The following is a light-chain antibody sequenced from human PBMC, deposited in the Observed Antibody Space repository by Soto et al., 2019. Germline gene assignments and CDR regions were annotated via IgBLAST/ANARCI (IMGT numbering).Light chain of an antibody. J-gene: IGLJ1*01. CDR1: SGSIASNY. Sequence: NFMLTQPHSVSESPGKTVTISCTRSSGSIASNYVQWYQQRPGSAPTTVIYEDNQRPSGVPDRFSGSIDSSSNSASLTISGQKTEDEADYYCSSYTTCSALQVFGTGTQLIVL. CDR3: SSYTTCSALQV. CDR2: EDN. V-gene: IGLV6-57*04.